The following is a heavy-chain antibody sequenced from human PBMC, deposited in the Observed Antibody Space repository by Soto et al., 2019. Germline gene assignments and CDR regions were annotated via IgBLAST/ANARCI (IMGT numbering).Heavy chain of an antibody. CDR3: ARGGGVGVAGSAAFDM. V-gene: IGHV1-2*02. CDR2: INPATGAA. J-gene: IGHJ3*02. CDR1: GYPVTAYY. Sequence: QLHLVQSGAVVKKPGASVTVSCSASGYPVTAYYMHWVRQAPGRGLEWMGGINPATGAAKYTQTFQGRVTMPRDKSTSTVFMELGGLTSEDTAVFYFARGGGVGVAGSAAFDMWGQGTLVTVSS. D-gene: IGHD3-3*01.